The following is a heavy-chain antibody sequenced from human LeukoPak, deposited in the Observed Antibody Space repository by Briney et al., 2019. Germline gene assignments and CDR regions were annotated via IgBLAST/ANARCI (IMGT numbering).Heavy chain of an antibody. CDR2: ISYTGST. Sequence: PSDTLSLTCTVSGVSISSYYWSWVRQSPGKGLEWVGYISYTGSTNYNPSLRSRVTISLDTSKHQFSLKLTSVTAADTAIYYCARGKSLGGNWYGNDYWGQGTLVTVSS. CDR3: ARGKSLGGNWYGNDY. CDR1: GVSISSYY. J-gene: IGHJ4*02. V-gene: IGHV4-59*07. D-gene: IGHD1-1*01.